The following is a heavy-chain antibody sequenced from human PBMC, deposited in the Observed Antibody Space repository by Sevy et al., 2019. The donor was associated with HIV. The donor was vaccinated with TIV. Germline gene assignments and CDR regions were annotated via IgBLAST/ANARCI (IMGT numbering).Heavy chain of an antibody. J-gene: IGHJ3*01. CDR1: GFPFSSYS. Sequence: GGSLRLSCAASGFPFSSYSFYWVRQAPGKGLEYVSAIGSDGETTLYASSVKGRFTISRDNSKNTVFLQMGRLRAEDMGVYYCARGSGTYHAFDLWGRGTMVTVSS. CDR2: IGSDGETT. CDR3: ARGSGTYHAFDL. V-gene: IGHV3-64*01. D-gene: IGHD1-26*01.